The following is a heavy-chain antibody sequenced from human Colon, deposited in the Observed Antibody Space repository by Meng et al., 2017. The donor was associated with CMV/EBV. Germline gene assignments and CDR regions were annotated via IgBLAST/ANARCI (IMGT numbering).Heavy chain of an antibody. J-gene: IGHJ6*02. CDR3: ARETRRQGEDHYFGMDV. D-gene: IGHD2-21*01. V-gene: IGHV1-18*01. CDR2: MSTFNGNT. Sequence: ASVKVSCKASDYTFTNYGISWVRQAPGQGLEWMGWMSTFNGNTYYAQKFQRRLTMTRDTSTDTAYMDLRSLRFDDTAMYYCARETRRQGEDHYFGMDVWGQGTTVTVSS. CDR1: DYTFTNYG.